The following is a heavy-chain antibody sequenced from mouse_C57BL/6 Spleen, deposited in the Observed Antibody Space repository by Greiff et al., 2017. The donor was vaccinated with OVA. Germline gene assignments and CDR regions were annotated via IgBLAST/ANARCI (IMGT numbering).Heavy chain of an antibody. D-gene: IGHD1-1*01. Sequence: EVQLQQSGAELVKPGASVKLSCTASGFNIKDYYMHWVKQRTEQGLEWIGRIAPEDGGTKYAPKFQGKAPITADTSSNTAYLQLSSLTSEDTADYYCARGGYGSSYAWFAYWGQGTLVTVSA. V-gene: IGHV14-2*01. CDR3: ARGGYGSSYAWFAY. J-gene: IGHJ3*01. CDR2: IAPEDGGT. CDR1: GFNIKDYY.